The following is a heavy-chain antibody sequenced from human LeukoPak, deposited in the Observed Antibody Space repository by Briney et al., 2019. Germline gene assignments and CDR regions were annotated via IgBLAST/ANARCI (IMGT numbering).Heavy chain of an antibody. CDR1: GFTFSSYW. CDR3: AKDSTHYRVWDDYDSAGLTY. CDR2: IKQDGSEK. D-gene: IGHD3-22*01. J-gene: IGHJ4*02. Sequence: GRSLRLSCAASGFTFSSYWMSWVRQAPGKGLEWVANIKQDGSEKYYVDSVKGRFTISRDNAKNSLYLQMNSLRAEDTAVYYCAKDSTHYRVWDDYDSAGLTYWGQGTLVTVSS. V-gene: IGHV3-7*01.